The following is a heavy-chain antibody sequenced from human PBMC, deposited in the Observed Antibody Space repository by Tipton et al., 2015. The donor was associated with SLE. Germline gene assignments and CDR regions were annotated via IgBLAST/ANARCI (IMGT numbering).Heavy chain of an antibody. D-gene: IGHD3-16*01. J-gene: IGHJ4*02. CDR1: GFTFSSYA. V-gene: IGHV3-30*02. CDR2: IRYDGSDK. Sequence: GSLRLSCAASGFTFSSYAMYWVRQAPGKGLEWVAFIRYDGSDKYYADSVKGRFTISRDNSKNTLYLQMNSLRAEDTAVYYCAKDPFTSDGGFDYWGQGTLVTVSS. CDR3: AKDPFTSDGGFDY.